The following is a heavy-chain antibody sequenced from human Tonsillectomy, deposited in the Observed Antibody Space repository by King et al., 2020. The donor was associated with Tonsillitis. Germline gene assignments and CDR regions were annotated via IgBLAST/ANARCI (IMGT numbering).Heavy chain of an antibody. D-gene: IGHD3-22*01. V-gene: IGHV4-4*02. CDR2: IYHSGST. J-gene: IGHJ4*02. CDR1: GGSISSSNW. Sequence: VQLQESGPGLVKPSGTLSLTCAVSGGSISSSNWWSWVRQPPGKGLEWIGEIYHSGSTNYNPSLKSRVTISGDKSKNQFSLKLSSVTAADTAVYYCARDSLYYDSSGYDGLSYWGQGTLVTVSS. CDR3: ARDSLYYDSSGYDGLSY.